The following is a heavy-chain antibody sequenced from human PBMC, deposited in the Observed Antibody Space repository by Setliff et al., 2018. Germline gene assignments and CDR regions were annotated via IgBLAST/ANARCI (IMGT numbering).Heavy chain of an antibody. CDR1: GYTFTSNL. Sequence: ASVKVSCKASGYTFTSNLINWVRQAPGQGLEWMGWINTNTGNPTYSQGFTGRIVFSLEASANTAYLQISNLETEDTGVYYCARDAAYFDILTGTNYLDPWGQGTLVTVSS. CDR3: ARDAAYFDILTGTNYLDP. CDR2: INTNTGNP. V-gene: IGHV7-4-1*02. J-gene: IGHJ5*02. D-gene: IGHD3-9*01.